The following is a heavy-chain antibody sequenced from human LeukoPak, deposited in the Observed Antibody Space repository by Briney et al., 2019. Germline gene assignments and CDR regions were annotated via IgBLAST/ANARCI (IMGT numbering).Heavy chain of an antibody. CDR3: ARGGSSWDFAFDI. CDR2: IRYDGINK. V-gene: IGHV3-30*02. J-gene: IGHJ3*02. D-gene: IGHD6-13*01. Sequence: GGSLRLSCAASEFTFSTHGMHWVRQAPGKGLEWVAFIRYDGINKYYADSVKGRFTISRDNSKNTLYLQMNSLRAEDTAVYYCARGGSSWDFAFDIWGQGTMVTVSS. CDR1: EFTFSTHG.